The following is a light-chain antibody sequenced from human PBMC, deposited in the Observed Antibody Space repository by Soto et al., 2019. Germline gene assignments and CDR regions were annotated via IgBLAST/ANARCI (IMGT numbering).Light chain of an antibody. CDR1: QGIGTA. J-gene: IGKJ1*01. V-gene: IGKV1-27*01. CDR3: QKYDRAPT. CDR2: TAS. Sequence: DIQMTQSPSSLSASVGDRVPITCRPSQGIGTALAWYQQKPGAVPKLLVHTASTLQSGVPSRFSGSGSGTDFTLTISSLQPEDVATYYCQKYDRAPTFGPGTKVDI.